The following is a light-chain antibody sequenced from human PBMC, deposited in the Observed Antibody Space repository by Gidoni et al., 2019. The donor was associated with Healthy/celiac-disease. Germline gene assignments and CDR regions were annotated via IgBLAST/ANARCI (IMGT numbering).Light chain of an antibody. Sequence: EIVMTQSPATLSVSPGERATLSCRASQSVSRNLAWYQQKPGQAPRLLSYCASTRATGIPARFSGSGSGTEFTLTISSLQSEDFAVYYCQQYNNWPPWTFGQGTKVEIK. CDR3: QQYNNWPPWT. V-gene: IGKV3-15*01. CDR2: CAS. J-gene: IGKJ1*01. CDR1: QSVSRN.